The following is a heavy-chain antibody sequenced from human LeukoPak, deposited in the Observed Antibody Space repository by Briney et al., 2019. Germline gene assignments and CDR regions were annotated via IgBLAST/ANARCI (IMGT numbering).Heavy chain of an antibody. V-gene: IGHV3-30*18. CDR3: AKVPGSGSYYKSNWFDP. J-gene: IGHJ5*02. CDR1: GFTFSSYG. D-gene: IGHD3-10*01. CDR2: ISYDGSNK. Sequence: RSGGSLRLSCAASGFTFSSYGMHWVRQAPGKGLEWVAVISYDGSNKYYADSVKGRFTISRDNSKNTLYLQMNSLRAEDTAVYYCAKVPGSGSYYKSNWFDPWGQGTLVPVSS.